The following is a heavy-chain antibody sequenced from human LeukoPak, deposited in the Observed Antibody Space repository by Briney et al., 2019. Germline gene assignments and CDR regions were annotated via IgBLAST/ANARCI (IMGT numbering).Heavy chain of an antibody. V-gene: IGHV3-21*01. CDR1: GFTFSSYS. CDR3: ARVPADY. J-gene: IGHJ4*02. Sequence: GGSLRLSCAASGFTFSSYSMNWVRQAPGKGLEWVSSISSSDTYIYHADSVKGRFTISRDNAKNSLYLQMNSLRAEDAAVYYCARVPADYWGQGTLVTVSS. CDR2: ISSSDTYI.